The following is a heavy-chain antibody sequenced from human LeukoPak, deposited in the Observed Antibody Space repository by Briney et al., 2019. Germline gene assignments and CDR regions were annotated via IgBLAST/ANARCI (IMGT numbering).Heavy chain of an antibody. V-gene: IGHV1-3*03. D-gene: IGHD4-11*01. CDR1: GYTFTDYT. CDR2: INGGSGYT. CDR3: ARTRPQYDAFDI. J-gene: IGHJ3*02. Sequence: ASVKVSCKASGYTFTDYTMHWLRQALGQRLDWVGWINGGSGYTKYSPEFQGRVTITRDTSASTAYMELSSLRSEDTAVYYCARTRPQYDAFDIWGQGTMVTVSS.